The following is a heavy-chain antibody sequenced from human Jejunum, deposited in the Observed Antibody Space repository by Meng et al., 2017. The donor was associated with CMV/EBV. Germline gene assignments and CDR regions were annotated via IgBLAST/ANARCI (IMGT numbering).Heavy chain of an antibody. CDR2: ITHSGST. V-gene: IGHV4-34*01. CDR3: APGFRSWSGSYSS. CDR1: GAPFSGY. D-gene: IGHD1-26*01. Sequence: QVHLQQWGAGLLKPSETLSPTCGVNGAPFSGYWSWVRQPPGKGLEWIGEITHSGSTNYNVSLKSRVTISIDTSKNQFSLKLSSVTATDTAVYYCAPGFRSWSGSYSSWGQGTLVTVSS. J-gene: IGHJ4*02.